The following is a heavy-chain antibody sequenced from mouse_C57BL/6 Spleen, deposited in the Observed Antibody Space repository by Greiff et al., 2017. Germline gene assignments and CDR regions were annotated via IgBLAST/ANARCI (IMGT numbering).Heavy chain of an antibody. CDR2: ISSGSSTI. CDR1: GFTFSDYG. CDR3: ARNDGGDAMDY. J-gene: IGHJ4*01. D-gene: IGHD2-12*01. Sequence: EVKLMESGGGLVKPGGSLKLSCAASGFTFSDYGMHWVRQAPEKGLEWVAYISSGSSTIYYADTVKGRFTISRDNAKNTLFLQMTSLRSEDTAMYYCARNDGGDAMDYWGQGTSVTVSS. V-gene: IGHV5-17*01.